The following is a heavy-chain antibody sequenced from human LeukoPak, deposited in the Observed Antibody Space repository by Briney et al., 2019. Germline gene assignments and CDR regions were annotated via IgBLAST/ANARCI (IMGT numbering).Heavy chain of an antibody. V-gene: IGHV3-23*01. CDR3: ARAPDLDSSGYYYRFFQH. D-gene: IGHD3-22*01. CDR2: ISGSGGTT. CDR1: GFTFSTYA. J-gene: IGHJ1*01. Sequence: LGGSLRLSCAASGFTFSTYAMNWVRQAPGKGLEWVSGISGSGGTTYYADSVKGRFTISRDNSKNTLYLQMNYLRAEDTALYYCARAPDLDSSGYYYRFFQHWGQGTLVTVSS.